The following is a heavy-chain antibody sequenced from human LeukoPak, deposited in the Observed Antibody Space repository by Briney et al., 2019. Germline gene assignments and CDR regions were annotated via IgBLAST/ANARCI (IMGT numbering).Heavy chain of an antibody. CDR1: GGSISTDY. V-gene: IGHV4-4*07. CDR3: ARDQCGSSSCYPYYYYMDV. D-gene: IGHD2-2*01. Sequence: PSETLSLTCTVSGGSISTDYWSWIRQPAGKGLEWIGRIYNSGSTNYNPSLKSRVTMSVDTSKNQFSLKLSSVTAADTAVYYCARDQCGSSSCYPYYYYMDVWGKGTTVTVS. J-gene: IGHJ6*03. CDR2: IYNSGST.